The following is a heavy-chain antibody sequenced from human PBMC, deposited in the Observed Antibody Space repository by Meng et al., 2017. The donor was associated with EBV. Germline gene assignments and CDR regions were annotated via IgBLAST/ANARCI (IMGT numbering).Heavy chain of an antibody. V-gene: IGHV1-69*01. Sequence: QVQMMEVGAEVKKPGSSVQVPCKASGGNFISYAISWVRQAPGQGLEWMGGIIPIFGTANYAQKFQGRVTITADESTSTAYMELSSLRSEDTAVYYCARGYRGSSWYLGYWGQGTLVTASS. CDR2: IIPIFGTA. CDR3: ARGYRGSSWYLGY. J-gene: IGHJ4*02. CDR1: GGNFISYA. D-gene: IGHD6-13*01.